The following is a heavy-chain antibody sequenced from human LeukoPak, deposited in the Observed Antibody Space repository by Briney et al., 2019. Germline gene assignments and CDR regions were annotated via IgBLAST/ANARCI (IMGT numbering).Heavy chain of an antibody. CDR3: ARDLRSSGWYGYYYYYYYMDV. J-gene: IGHJ6*03. Sequence: GASVKVSCKASGYTFTSYAINWVRQAPGQGLEGMGWINTNTGNPTYAQGFTGRFVFSLDTSVSTAYLQISSLKAEDTAVYYCARDLRSSGWYGYYYYYYYMDVWGKGTTVTVSS. V-gene: IGHV7-4-1*02. CDR2: INTNTGNP. D-gene: IGHD6-19*01. CDR1: GYTFTSYA.